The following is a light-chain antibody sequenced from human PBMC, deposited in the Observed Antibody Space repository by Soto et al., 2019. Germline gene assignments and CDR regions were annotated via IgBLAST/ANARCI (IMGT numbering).Light chain of an antibody. CDR1: QGISNY. CDR2: AAS. J-gene: IGKJ4*01. Sequence: DMQMTQSPSSLSASVGDRVTITCRASQGISNYLAWYQQKPGKVPKLLIYAASTWPSGIPSRFSGSGSGTDFTLIISSLQPEDVATYYCQKYNSAPLTFGQGTKVDIK. CDR3: QKYNSAPLT. V-gene: IGKV1-27*01.